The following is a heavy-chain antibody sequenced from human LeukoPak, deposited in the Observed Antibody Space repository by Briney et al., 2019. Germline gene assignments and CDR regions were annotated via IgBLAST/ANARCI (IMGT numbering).Heavy chain of an antibody. J-gene: IGHJ4*02. Sequence: PGGSLRLSCAASGFTFSSYSMNWVRQAPGKGLEWVSYIGSSSSSIYYADSVKGRFTISRDNAKYSLYLQMNSLRAEDTAVYYCAKVPPSIAAASNRLDYWGQGTLVTISS. CDR3: AKVPPSIAAASNRLDY. CDR1: GFTFSSYS. CDR2: IGSSSSSI. V-gene: IGHV3-48*01. D-gene: IGHD6-13*01.